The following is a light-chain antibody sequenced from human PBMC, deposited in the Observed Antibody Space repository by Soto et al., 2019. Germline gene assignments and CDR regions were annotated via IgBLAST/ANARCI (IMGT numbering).Light chain of an antibody. CDR2: AAS. CDR3: LQQNNYPRT. J-gene: IGKJ2*01. CDR1: QGINSH. V-gene: IGKV1-9*01. Sequence: IRMTQSPSSLSGSVGDRVTITCRASQGINSHLAWYQQGPGKAPKLLIYAASTLQSGVPSRFSGSGSGTEFTLTISSLQPEDFATYYCLQQNNYPRTFGQGTKVDVK.